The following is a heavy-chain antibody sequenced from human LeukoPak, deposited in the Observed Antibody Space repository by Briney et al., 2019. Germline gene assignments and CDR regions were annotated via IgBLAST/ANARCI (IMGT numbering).Heavy chain of an antibody. CDR2: MSGAGGRI. J-gene: IGHJ4*02. CDR3: AKPIVGATRGFDY. D-gene: IGHD1-26*01. Sequence: GGSLRLSCEASGFTFSIYAMSWVRQAPGKGLEWLSIMSGAGGRIEYADSVKGRFTISRDNSRNTVYLHMNSLRAEDTAVYHCAKPIVGATRGFDYWGQGTLVTVSS. CDR1: GFTFSIYA. V-gene: IGHV3-23*01.